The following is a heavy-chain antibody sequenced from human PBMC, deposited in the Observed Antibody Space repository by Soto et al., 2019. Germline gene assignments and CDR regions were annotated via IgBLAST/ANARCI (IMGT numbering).Heavy chain of an antibody. Sequence: ASVKVSCKASGYTFTGYYMHWVRQAPGQGLEWMGWINPNSGGTNYAQKFQGWVTMTRDTSISTAYMELSRLRSDDTAVYYCARAATYYYDSSGYPTPPQFDYWGQGTLVTVSS. CDR2: INPNSGGT. CDR3: ARAATYYYDSSGYPTPPQFDY. J-gene: IGHJ4*02. CDR1: GYTFTGYY. V-gene: IGHV1-2*04. D-gene: IGHD3-22*01.